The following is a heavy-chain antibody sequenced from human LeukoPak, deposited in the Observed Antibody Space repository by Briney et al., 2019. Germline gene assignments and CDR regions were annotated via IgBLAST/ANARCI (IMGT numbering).Heavy chain of an antibody. D-gene: IGHD3-22*01. J-gene: IGHJ4*02. CDR1: GFTFSDSA. V-gene: IGHV3-73*01. Sequence: PGGSLRLSCAASGFTFSDSAMHWVRRASGKGLEWVGRIRSKANNYATTYGTSVKGRFTISRDDSKNTAYLQLNNLKTEDTAVYYCTRRYFHDRSGYFYGDFWGQGTLVTVSS. CDR2: IRSKANNYAT. CDR3: TRRYFHDRSGYFYGDF.